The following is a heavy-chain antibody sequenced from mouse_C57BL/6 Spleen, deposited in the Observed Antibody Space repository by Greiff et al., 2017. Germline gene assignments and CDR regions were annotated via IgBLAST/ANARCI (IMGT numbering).Heavy chain of an antibody. D-gene: IGHD3-3*01. J-gene: IGHJ4*01. CDR2: IDPSDSYT. Sequence: QVQLQQPGAELVKPGASVKLSCKASGYTFTSYWMQWVKQRPGQGLEWIGEIDPSDSYTNYNQKFKGKATLTVDTSSSTAYMQLSSLTSEDSAVYYCARNGAGTDAMDYWGQGTSVTVSS. V-gene: IGHV1-50*01. CDR1: GYTFTSYW. CDR3: ARNGAGTDAMDY.